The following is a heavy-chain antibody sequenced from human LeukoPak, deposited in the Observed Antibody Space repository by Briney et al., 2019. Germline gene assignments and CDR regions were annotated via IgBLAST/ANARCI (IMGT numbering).Heavy chain of an antibody. Sequence: PGGSLRLSCAASGLTFGNAWRSGVRQAPGKGLEWVARILSETSGGTRDYAAPVRGRFTISRDDSRSTLYLQMNSLKTEDTAQYYCTTYRYSYGSTGYPYFDFWGQGTLVTVSS. J-gene: IGHJ4*02. D-gene: IGHD3-22*01. V-gene: IGHV3-15*01. CDR2: ILSETSGGTR. CDR3: TTYRYSYGSTGYPYFDF. CDR1: GLTFGNAW.